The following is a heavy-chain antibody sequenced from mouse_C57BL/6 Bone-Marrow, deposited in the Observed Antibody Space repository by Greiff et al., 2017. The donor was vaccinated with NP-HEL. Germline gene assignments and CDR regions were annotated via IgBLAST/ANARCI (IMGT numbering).Heavy chain of an antibody. CDR1: GFTFSDYG. V-gene: IGHV5-17*01. J-gene: IGHJ3*01. D-gene: IGHD3-2*02. Sequence: EVQLVESGGGLVKPGGSLKLSCAASGFTFSDYGMHWVRQAPEKGLEWVAYISSGSSTTYYADTVTGRFTISRDNAKNTLFLQMSSLRSEDTAMYYCARRLRAWFAYWGQGTLVTVSA. CDR2: ISSGSSTT. CDR3: ARRLRAWFAY.